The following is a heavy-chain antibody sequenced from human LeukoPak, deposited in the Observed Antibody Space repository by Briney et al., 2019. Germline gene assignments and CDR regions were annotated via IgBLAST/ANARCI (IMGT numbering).Heavy chain of an antibody. D-gene: IGHD2-15*01. CDR2: ISSSSSSI. CDR1: GFTFNSYG. Sequence: GGSLRLSCAASGFTFNSYGVTWVRQAPGKGLEWVAYISSSSSSIYYADSVRGRFTISRDNAKNSLYLEMNSLRDEDTAVYYCATSRGYDFDYWGQGTLVTVSS. CDR3: ATSRGYDFDY. V-gene: IGHV3-48*02. J-gene: IGHJ4*02.